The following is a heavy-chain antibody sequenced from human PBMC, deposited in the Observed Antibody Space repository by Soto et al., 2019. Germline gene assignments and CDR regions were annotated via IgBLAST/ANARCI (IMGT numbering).Heavy chain of an antibody. CDR3: AIQRRLSAVTTGRITFDI. Sequence: QVQLVESGGGVVQPGRSLRLSCAASGFTFSPYTMHWVRQTPGKGLEWVAVISYDGSDKYYADSVRGRFTISRDNSKNTLFLQMNSLRAEDTALYYCAIQRRLSAVTTGRITFDIRGQGTMVTVSS. D-gene: IGHD4-17*01. CDR1: GFTFSPYT. V-gene: IGHV3-30-3*01. J-gene: IGHJ3*02. CDR2: ISYDGSDK.